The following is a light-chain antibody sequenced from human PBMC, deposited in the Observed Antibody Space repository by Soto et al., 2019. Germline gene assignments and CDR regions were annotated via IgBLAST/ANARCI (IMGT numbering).Light chain of an antibody. CDR3: QSFDGSLNGWV. CDR2: GNT. CDR1: SSNIGAGHD. V-gene: IGLV1-40*01. J-gene: IGLJ3*02. Sequence: QSVLTQPPSVSGAPGQRVTISCTGSSSNIGAGHDVHWYQQVPGTAPKLLVSGNTNRPSGVPDRFSGSNSGTSASLAITGLQAEDEADYYCQSFDGSLNGWVFGGGTQLTVL.